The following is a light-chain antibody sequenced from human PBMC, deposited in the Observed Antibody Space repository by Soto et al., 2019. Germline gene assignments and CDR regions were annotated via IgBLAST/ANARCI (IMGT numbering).Light chain of an antibody. J-gene: IGLJ2*01. CDR2: DVS. Sequence: QSALTQPASMSGSPGQSITISCTGTSSDVGGYNSVSWYQQHPGKAPKLMIYDVSNRPSGVSNRFSGSKSGNTASLTISGLTAEDEADYYCSSYATSSTLNVLFGGGTKVTVL. CDR1: SSDVGGYNS. CDR3: SSYATSSTLNVL. V-gene: IGLV2-14*01.